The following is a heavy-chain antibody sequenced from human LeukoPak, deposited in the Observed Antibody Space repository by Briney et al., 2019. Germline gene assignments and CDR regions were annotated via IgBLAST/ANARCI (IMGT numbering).Heavy chain of an antibody. CDR3: ARDRGSSGVDC. CDR1: GDSISSGDYY. D-gene: IGHD2-15*01. Sequence: PSQTLSLTCTVSGDSISSGDYYWSWIRQPPGKGLEWIGYIYYSGSTSYNPSLKSRVTISGDTSKNQFSLKLSSVTAADTAVYYCARDRGSSGVDCWGPGTLVTVSS. CDR2: IYYSGST. V-gene: IGHV4-30-4*08. J-gene: IGHJ4*02.